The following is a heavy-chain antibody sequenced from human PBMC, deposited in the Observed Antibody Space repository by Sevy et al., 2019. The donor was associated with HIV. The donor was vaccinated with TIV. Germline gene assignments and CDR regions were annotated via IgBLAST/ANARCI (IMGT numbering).Heavy chain of an antibody. V-gene: IGHV3-48*03. CDR1: GFTFSSYE. CDR2: ISNSGSDI. Sequence: GGSLRLSCVASGFTFSSYEMNWVRQAPGKGLEWVSYISNSGSDIHYSDSLRGRFTISRDNAKNSLFLQMNSLRAEDTSVYYCARDLPPSATTVAHFDYWGQGTLVTVSS. CDR3: ARDLPPSATTVAHFDY. J-gene: IGHJ4*02. D-gene: IGHD4-17*01.